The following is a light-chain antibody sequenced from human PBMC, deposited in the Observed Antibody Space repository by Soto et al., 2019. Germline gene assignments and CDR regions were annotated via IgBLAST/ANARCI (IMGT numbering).Light chain of an antibody. CDR2: AAS. V-gene: IGKV3-20*01. J-gene: IGKJ1*01. CDR3: QQYGSSSTWT. Sequence: EIVLTQSPGTLSLSPGERATLSCRASQSVSSAYLAWYQHKPGQPPTLLIYAASSRVTGIPDRFSGSGSGIDFTLTISRLEPQDFVVYYCQQYGSSSTWTFGQGTKVAIK. CDR1: QSVSSAY.